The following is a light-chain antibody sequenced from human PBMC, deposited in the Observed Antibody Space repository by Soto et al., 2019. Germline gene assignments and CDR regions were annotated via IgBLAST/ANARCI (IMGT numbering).Light chain of an antibody. V-gene: IGLV2-14*01. CDR2: KVS. J-gene: IGLJ1*01. CDR1: SSDVGGYNY. Sequence: QSVLTQPASVSGSPGQSITISCTGTSSDVGGYNYVSWYQQYPGRVPKLLIYKVSNRPSGISNRFSGSKSGNTASLTISGLQAEYEADYFCPSPTPGSLYVFGSGTKVTVL. CDR3: PSPTPGSLYV.